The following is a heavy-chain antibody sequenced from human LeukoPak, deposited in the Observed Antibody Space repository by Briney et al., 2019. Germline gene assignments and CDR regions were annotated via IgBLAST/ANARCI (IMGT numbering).Heavy chain of an antibody. Sequence: GGSLRLSCAASGFTFSSYAMNWVRQAPGKGLEWVAVISYDGSNKYYADSVKGRFTISRDNSKNTLYLQMNSLRAEDTAVYYCARVGGVGELLYWFDPWGQGTLVTVSS. CDR3: ARVGGVGELLYWFDP. V-gene: IGHV3-30*04. J-gene: IGHJ5*02. CDR2: ISYDGSNK. CDR1: GFTFSSYA. D-gene: IGHD3-10*01.